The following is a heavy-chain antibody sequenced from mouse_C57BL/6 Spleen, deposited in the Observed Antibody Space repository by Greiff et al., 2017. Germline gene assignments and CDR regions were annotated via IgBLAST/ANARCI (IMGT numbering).Heavy chain of an antibody. CDR3: ASTYYSNYAYAMDY. CDR1: GYTFTDYY. J-gene: IGHJ4*01. Sequence: QVQLKQSGPELVKPGASVKISCKASGYTFTDYYINWVKQRPGQGLEWIGWIFPGSGSTYYNEKFKGKATLTVDKSSSTAYMLLSSLTSEDSAVYFCASTYYSNYAYAMDYWGQGTSVTVSS. CDR2: IFPGSGST. D-gene: IGHD2-5*01. V-gene: IGHV1-75*01.